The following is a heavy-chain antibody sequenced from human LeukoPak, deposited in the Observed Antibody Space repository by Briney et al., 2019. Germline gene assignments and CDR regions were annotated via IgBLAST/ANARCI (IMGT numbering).Heavy chain of an antibody. J-gene: IGHJ6*03. CDR2: INGDGTYT. CDR1: GFIFSNYW. V-gene: IGHV3-74*01. D-gene: IGHD1/OR15-1a*01. CDR3: SRWVGTTKYDYYLMDV. Sequence: GGSLRLSCAASGFIFSNYWMHWVRQAPGKGLVWVSRINGDGTYTTYADSVKGRFTISRDSAKNTLYLQMNNLRVEDTAVYYCSRWVGTTKYDYYLMDVWGNGTTVNVSS.